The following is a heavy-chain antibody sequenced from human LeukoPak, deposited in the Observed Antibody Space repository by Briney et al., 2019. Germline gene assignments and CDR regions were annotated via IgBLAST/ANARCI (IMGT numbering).Heavy chain of an antibody. J-gene: IGHJ3*02. CDR1: GGTFSSYA. CDR3: ARARAMRAAFDI. Sequence: GASVKVSCKASGGTFSSYAISWVRQAPGQGLEWMGGIIPIFGTANYAQKFQGRVTITADESTSTAYMELSSLRSEDTAVYYCARARAMRAAFDIWGQGTMVTVSS. CDR2: IIPIFGTA. V-gene: IGHV1-69*13.